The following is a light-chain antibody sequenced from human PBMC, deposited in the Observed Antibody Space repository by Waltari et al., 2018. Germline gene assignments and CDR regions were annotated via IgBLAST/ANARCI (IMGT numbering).Light chain of an antibody. CDR3: QQYMNWPRT. J-gene: IGKJ1*01. Sequence: EIVMTQSPATLSVSPGERATLSRRASQNVYTNLAWYQQKPGQAPRLLIYGASTRATDIPARFSGSGSGTKFTLTISSLESEDFAIFYCQQYMNWPRTFGQGTKVEIK. CDR2: GAS. CDR1: QNVYTN. V-gene: IGKV3-15*01.